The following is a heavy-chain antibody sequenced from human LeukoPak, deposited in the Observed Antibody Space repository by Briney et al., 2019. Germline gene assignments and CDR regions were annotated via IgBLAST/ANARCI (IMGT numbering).Heavy chain of an antibody. CDR3: AREQPSYEYAFDI. Sequence: ASVKVSCKASGYTFTSYGISWVRQAPVQGLEWMGWISAYNGNTNYAQNLQGRVTMTTDTSTSTAYMELKSLRSDDTAVYYCAREQPSYEYAFDIWGQGTMVTVSS. CDR1: GYTFTSYG. D-gene: IGHD5-18*01. V-gene: IGHV1-18*01. CDR2: ISAYNGNT. J-gene: IGHJ3*02.